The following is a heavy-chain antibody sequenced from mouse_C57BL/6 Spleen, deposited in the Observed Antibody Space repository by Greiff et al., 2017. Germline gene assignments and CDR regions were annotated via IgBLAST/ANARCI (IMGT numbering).Heavy chain of an antibody. D-gene: IGHD1-1*01. CDR2: INPSSGYT. CDR3: ARNYGSSNGGAWFAY. CDR1: GYTFTSYW. J-gene: IGHJ3*01. Sequence: QVQLKQSGAELAKPGASVKLSCKASGYTFTSYWMHWVKQRPGQGLEWIGYINPSSGYTKYNQKFKDKATLTADKSSSTAYMQLSSLTYDDSAVYYCARNYGSSNGGAWFAYGGQGTLVTVSA. V-gene: IGHV1-7*01.